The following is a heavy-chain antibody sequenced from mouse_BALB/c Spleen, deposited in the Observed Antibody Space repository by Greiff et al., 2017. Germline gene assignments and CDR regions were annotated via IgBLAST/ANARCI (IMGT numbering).Heavy chain of an antibody. V-gene: IGHV1-67*01. CDR3: ARYGYDSPYAMDY. D-gene: IGHD2-2*01. CDR2: ISIYYDNT. Sequence: QVQLQQSGPELVRPGESVKISCKGSGYTFTDYAMHWVKQSHAKSLEWIGVISIYYDNTNYNQKFKGKATMTVDKSSSTAYMELARLTSEDSAIYYCARYGYDSPYAMDYWGQGTSVTVSS. J-gene: IGHJ4*01. CDR1: GYTFTDYA.